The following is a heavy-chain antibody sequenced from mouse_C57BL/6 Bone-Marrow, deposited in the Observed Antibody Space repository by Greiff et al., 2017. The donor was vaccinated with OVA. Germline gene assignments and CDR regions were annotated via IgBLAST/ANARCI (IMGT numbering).Heavy chain of an antibody. V-gene: IGHV1-75*01. CDR3: ARERLYYYGSSHPYFDY. Sequence: VKLQESGPELVKPGASVKISCKASGYTFTDYYINWVKQRPGQGLEWIGWIFPGSGSTYYNEKFKGKATLTVDKSSSTAYMLLSSLTSEDSAVYFCARERLYYYGSSHPYFDYWGQGTTLTVSS. CDR2: IFPGSGST. CDR1: GYTFTDYY. D-gene: IGHD1-1*01. J-gene: IGHJ2*01.